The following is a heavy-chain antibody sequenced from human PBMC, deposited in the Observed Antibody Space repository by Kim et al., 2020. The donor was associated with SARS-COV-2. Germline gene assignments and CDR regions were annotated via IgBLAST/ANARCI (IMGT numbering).Heavy chain of an antibody. Sequence: ASVKVSCKASGYTFTSYYMHWVRQAPGQGLEWMGIINPSGGSTSYAQKFQGRVTMTRDTSTSTVYMELSSLRSEDTAVYYCARCPAVHYYDSSGYCLDYWGQGTLVTVSS. CDR3: ARCPAVHYYDSSGYCLDY. V-gene: IGHV1-46*01. J-gene: IGHJ4*02. CDR2: INPSGGST. CDR1: GYTFTSYY. D-gene: IGHD3-22*01.